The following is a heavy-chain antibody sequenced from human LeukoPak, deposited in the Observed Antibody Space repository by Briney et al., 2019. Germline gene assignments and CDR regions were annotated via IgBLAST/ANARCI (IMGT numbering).Heavy chain of an antibody. D-gene: IGHD2-15*01. CDR1: VFSISSSSYY. CDR2: IYYSGST. J-gene: IGHJ2*01. CDR3: ARQEGYCRCRSCYSWYFDL. V-gene: IGHV4-39*01. Sequence: SETLTLTCTVSVFSISSSSYYWGWIRQPRGKGLEWIGSIYYSGSTYYNPSLKSRVTISEDTSKNQFSLKLTSVTAADTAIYYCARQEGYCRCRSCYSWYFDLWGRGTLVTVSS.